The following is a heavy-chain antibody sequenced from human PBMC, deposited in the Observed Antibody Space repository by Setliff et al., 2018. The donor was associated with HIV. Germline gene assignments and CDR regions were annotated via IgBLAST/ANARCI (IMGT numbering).Heavy chain of an antibody. CDR3: AREKRSSTWLYSSGGTVDY. CDR1: GYTFTGYY. Sequence: ASVKVSCKASGYTFTGYYMHWVRQAPGQGLEWMGCINLNTGDTNYAQVRDRVTMTGDTSISTVYMELSSLRSDDTAVYYCAREKRSSTWLYSSGGTVDYWGLGTLVTVSS. V-gene: IGHV1-2*02. D-gene: IGHD6-25*01. J-gene: IGHJ4*02. CDR2: INLNTGDT.